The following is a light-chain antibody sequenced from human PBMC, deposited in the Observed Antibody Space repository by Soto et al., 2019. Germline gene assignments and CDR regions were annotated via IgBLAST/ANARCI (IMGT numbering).Light chain of an antibody. V-gene: IGLV7-46*01. CDR2: DTS. CDR1: TGAVTSGHY. CDR3: LLSYSGARLYV. Sequence: QAVVTQEPSLTVSPGGTVTLTCGSSTGAVTSGHYPYWFQQKPGQAPRTLIYDTSNKHSWTPARFSGSLLGDKAALTLSGAQPEDEAEYYCLLSYSGARLYVFGTGTKVTVL. J-gene: IGLJ1*01.